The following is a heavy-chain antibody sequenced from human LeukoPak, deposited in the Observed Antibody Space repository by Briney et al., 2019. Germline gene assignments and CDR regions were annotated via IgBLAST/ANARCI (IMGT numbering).Heavy chain of an antibody. D-gene: IGHD3-9*01. Sequence: GRSLRLSCAASGFTFISYGMHWVRQAPAKGLEWVAVISYDGSNKYYADSVKGRFTISRDNSKNTLYLQMNSLRAEDTAVYYCAKSRDWFSNWFDPWGQGTLVTVSS. V-gene: IGHV3-30*18. CDR3: AKSRDWFSNWFDP. CDR2: ISYDGSNK. CDR1: GFTFISYG. J-gene: IGHJ5*02.